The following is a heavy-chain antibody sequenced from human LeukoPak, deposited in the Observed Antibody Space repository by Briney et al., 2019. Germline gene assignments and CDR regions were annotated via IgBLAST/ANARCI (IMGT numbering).Heavy chain of an antibody. CDR2: INHSGIT. CDR1: GRSFSGYY. J-gene: IGHJ4*02. V-gene: IGHV4-34*01. CDR3: ARFSSMAAAFDY. D-gene: IGHD6-13*01. Sequence: SETLSLTCAVYGRSFSGYYWTWIRQTPGKGLEWIGEINHSGITDYNPSLKSRVTISVDKSKNQFSLKLSSVTAADTAVYYCARFSSMAAAFDYWGLGTLVTVSS.